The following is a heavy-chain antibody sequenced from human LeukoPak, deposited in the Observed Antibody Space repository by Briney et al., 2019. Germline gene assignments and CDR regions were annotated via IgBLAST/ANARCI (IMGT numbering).Heavy chain of an antibody. D-gene: IGHD5-18*01. V-gene: IGHV1-69*06. J-gene: IGHJ4*02. CDR2: IIPIFGTA. Sequence: SVKVSCKASGGTFSSYAISWVRQAPGQGLEWMGGIIPIFGTANYAQKFQGTVTITADKSTSTAYMELSSLRSEDTAVYYCARDPGGTAMVTVDYWGQGTLVTVSS. CDR3: ARDPGGTAMVTVDY. CDR1: GGTFSSYA.